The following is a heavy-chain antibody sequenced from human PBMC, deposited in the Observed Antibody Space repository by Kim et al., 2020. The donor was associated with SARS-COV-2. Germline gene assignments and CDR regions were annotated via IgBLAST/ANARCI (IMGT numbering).Heavy chain of an antibody. CDR3: AIFHGSLQGGY. J-gene: IGHJ4*02. D-gene: IGHD3-16*02. V-gene: IGHV3-23*01. CDR2: IGGSDHNT. CDR1: GFTFSTYS. Sequence: GGSLRLSCGGSGFTFSTYSMEWVRQAPGKGPEWVSRIGGSDHNTYYADSVRGRFAISRDNSKKILYLQMDTLRAEDTAVYYCAIFHGSLQGGYWGQGTLVAVSS.